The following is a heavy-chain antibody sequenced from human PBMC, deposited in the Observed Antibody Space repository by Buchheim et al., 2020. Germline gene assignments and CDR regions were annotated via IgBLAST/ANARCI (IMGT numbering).Heavy chain of an antibody. CDR2: IIPRGGST. CDR1: GNIVTINY. Sequence: QVQLVQSGAEVKKPGASVKVSCNASGNIVTINYMFWVRQAPGQGLEWMGTIIPRGGSTSYSQKIQGRVTMTTDTSTNTVYMKLCSLRSEDTTVYYCAGGHGSGSYRISWFDPWGQGTL. CDR3: AGGHGSGSYRISWFDP. V-gene: IGHV1-46*01. D-gene: IGHD3-10*01. J-gene: IGHJ5*02.